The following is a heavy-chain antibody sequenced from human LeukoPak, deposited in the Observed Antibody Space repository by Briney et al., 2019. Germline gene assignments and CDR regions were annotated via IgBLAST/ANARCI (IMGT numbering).Heavy chain of an antibody. CDR1: GGSISSYY. V-gene: IGHV4-59*01. Sequence: PSETLSLTCTVSGGSISSYYWSWIRQPPGKGLEWIGYIYYSGSTNYNPSLKSRVTISVDTSKNQFSLKLSSVTAADTAVYYCARATQYYGSGSFEAFDIWGQGTMVTVSS. D-gene: IGHD3-10*01. CDR3: ARATQYYGSGSFEAFDI. CDR2: IYYSGST. J-gene: IGHJ3*02.